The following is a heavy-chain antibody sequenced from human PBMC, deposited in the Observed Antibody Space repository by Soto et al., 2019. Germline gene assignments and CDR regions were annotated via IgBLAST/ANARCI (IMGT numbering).Heavy chain of an antibody. Sequence: PGGFLRLSCAASGFTFSSYAMSWVRQAPGKGLEWVSAISGSGGSTYYADSVKGRFTISRDNSKNTLYLQMNSLRAEDTAVYYCAKTRSVVVVAADDAFDIWGQGTMVTVSS. J-gene: IGHJ3*02. V-gene: IGHV3-23*01. CDR3: AKTRSVVVVAADDAFDI. CDR2: ISGSGGST. D-gene: IGHD2-15*01. CDR1: GFTFSSYA.